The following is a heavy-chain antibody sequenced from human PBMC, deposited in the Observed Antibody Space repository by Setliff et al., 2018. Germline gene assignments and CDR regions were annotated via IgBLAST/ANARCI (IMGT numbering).Heavy chain of an antibody. Sequence: GESLKISCAASGFTFSNYAMNWVRQAPGKGLEWVSVIYSDGSSTYYGDSVKGRFPISRDNSQNTLYLQMNSLRAEDTAAYYCAKDRPQGVNGRSLDYWGRGALVTVSS. J-gene: IGHJ4*02. CDR2: IYSDGSST. D-gene: IGHD3-10*01. CDR3: AKDRPQGVNGRSLDY. V-gene: IGHV3-23*03. CDR1: GFTFSNYA.